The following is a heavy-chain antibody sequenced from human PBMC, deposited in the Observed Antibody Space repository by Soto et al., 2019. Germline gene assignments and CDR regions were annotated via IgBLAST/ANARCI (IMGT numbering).Heavy chain of an antibody. Sequence: ASVKVSCKASGYTFTSYDINWVRQATGQGLEWMGWMNPNSGNTGYAQKFQGRVTMTRNTSISTAYMELSSLRSEDTAVYYCARAPSNYSTFFGVAYYYYYYMDVWGKGTTVTVSS. CDR1: GYTFTSYD. CDR3: ARAPSNYSTFFGVAYYYYYYMDV. V-gene: IGHV1-8*01. CDR2: MNPNSGNT. D-gene: IGHD3-3*01. J-gene: IGHJ6*03.